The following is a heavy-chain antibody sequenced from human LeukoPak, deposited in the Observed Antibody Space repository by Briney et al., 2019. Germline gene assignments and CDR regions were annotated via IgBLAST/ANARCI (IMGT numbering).Heavy chain of an antibody. CDR2: ISYDGSNK. D-gene: IGHD6-19*01. J-gene: IGHJ4*02. CDR3: ARDRLSSGWAYFDY. CDR1: GFTFSSYA. Sequence: PGRSLRLSCAASGFTFSSYAMHWVRQAPGKGLEWVAVISYDGSNKYYVDSVKGRFTISRDNSNNTLYLQMNSLRAEDTAVYYCARDRLSSGWAYFDYWGQGTLVTVSS. V-gene: IGHV3-30*04.